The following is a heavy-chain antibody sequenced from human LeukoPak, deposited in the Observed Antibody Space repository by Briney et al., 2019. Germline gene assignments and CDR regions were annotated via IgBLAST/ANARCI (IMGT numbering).Heavy chain of an antibody. CDR3: ARGGGSYGSIDAFDI. D-gene: IGHD1-26*01. CDR2: ISSSGSTI. V-gene: IGHV3-48*03. CDR1: GFTFSSYE. J-gene: IGHJ3*02. Sequence: PGGSLRLSCAASGFTFSSYEMNWVRQAPGKGLEWVSYISSSGSTIYYADSVKGRFTFSRDNAKNSLYLQMNSLRAEDTAVYYCARGGGSYGSIDAFDIWGQGTMVTVSS.